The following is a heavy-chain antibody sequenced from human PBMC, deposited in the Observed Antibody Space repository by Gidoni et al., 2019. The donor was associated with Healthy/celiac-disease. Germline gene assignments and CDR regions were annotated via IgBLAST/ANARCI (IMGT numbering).Heavy chain of an antibody. J-gene: IGHJ4*02. V-gene: IGHV3-21*01. CDR1: GFPFSSYS. CDR3: ARDRFGTSYFDY. CDR2: ISSSSSYI. D-gene: IGHD1-7*01. Sequence: EVQLVESGGGLVKPGGSLRLSCAASGFPFSSYSMNWVRQAPGKGLEWVSSISSSSSYIYYADSVKGRFTISRDNAKNSLYLQMNSLRAEDTAVYYCARDRFGTSYFDYWGQGTLVTVSS.